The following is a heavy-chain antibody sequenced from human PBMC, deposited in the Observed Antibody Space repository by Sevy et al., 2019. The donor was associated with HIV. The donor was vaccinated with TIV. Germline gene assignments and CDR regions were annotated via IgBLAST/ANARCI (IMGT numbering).Heavy chain of an antibody. Sequence: GGSLRLSCAASGFTLSADWMHWVRQTPGKGLVCVSRINSDGAATHYADSVKGRLIIARDNGKNSLYLKMNSLRDEDTGLYYCTRGTPGVVQSWGQGTLVTVSS. CDR1: GFTLSADW. CDR3: TRGTPGVVQS. D-gene: IGHD3-3*01. V-gene: IGHV3-74*01. CDR2: INSDGAAT. J-gene: IGHJ5*02.